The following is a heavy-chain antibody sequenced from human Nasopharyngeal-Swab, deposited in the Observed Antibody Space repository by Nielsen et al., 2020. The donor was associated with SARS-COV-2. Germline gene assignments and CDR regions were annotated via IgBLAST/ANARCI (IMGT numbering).Heavy chain of an antibody. J-gene: IGHJ6*02. V-gene: IGHV3-13*01. CDR1: GFTFSSYD. CDR2: IGTAGDT. D-gene: IGHD3-3*01. Sequence: GESLKISCAASGFTFSSYDMHWVRQATGKDLEWVSAIGTAGDTYYPGSVKGRFTISRENAKNSLYLQMNSLRAGDTAVYYCARGEYDFWSGYSNGMDVWGQGTTVTVSS. CDR3: ARGEYDFWSGYSNGMDV.